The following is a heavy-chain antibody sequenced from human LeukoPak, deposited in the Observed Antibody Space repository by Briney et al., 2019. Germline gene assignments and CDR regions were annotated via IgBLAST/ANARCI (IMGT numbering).Heavy chain of an antibody. J-gene: IGHJ4*02. CDR1: GCSISSGGYY. V-gene: IGHV4-31*03. Sequence: PSETLSLTCTVSGCSISSGGYYWSWIRQHPGKGLECIGYIYYSWSTYDNPFLKSRVTISVNTSKNQFSLKLSSVTAADTAVYYCAREGEYYYGSGSYRDYWGQGTLVTVSS. CDR3: AREGEYYYGSGSYRDY. CDR2: IYYSWST. D-gene: IGHD3-10*01.